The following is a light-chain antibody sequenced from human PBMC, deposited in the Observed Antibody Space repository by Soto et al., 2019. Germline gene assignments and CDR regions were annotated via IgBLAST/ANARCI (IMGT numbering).Light chain of an antibody. CDR2: GAS. CDR1: QDISGR. CDR3: QQCYSPPLS. Sequence: DIQMTQSPSSLSASIGETVTITCRASQDISGRLNWYQQTRGRVPKLLIYGASNLESGVPSRFSGSGSRTNFTLTISGLPPEDYASYYCQQCYSPPLSFGGGTRVEF. J-gene: IGKJ4*01. V-gene: IGKV1-39*01.